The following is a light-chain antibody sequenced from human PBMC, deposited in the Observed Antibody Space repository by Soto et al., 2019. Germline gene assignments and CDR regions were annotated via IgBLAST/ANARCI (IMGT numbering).Light chain of an antibody. CDR3: TSYTSDSTYV. CDR1: STDVGRYNY. V-gene: IGLV2-14*01. CDR2: DVS. Sequence: QSALTQPASVSGSPGQSITISCTGTSTDVGRYNYVYWYQQHPGKAPKLMVYDVSNRPSWVSNRFAGSKSGITASLTISGLQAEDEADYDCTSYTSDSTYVVGTGTKVTVL. J-gene: IGLJ1*01.